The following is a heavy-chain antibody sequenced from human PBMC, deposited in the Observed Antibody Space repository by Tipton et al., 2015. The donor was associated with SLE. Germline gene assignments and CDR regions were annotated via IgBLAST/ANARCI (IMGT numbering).Heavy chain of an antibody. Sequence: LRLSCAVYGGSISSHYWSWIRQSPGKGLEWIGYIYYSGSTNYNPSLKSRVTISVDTSKNQFSLKLSSVTAADTAVYYCAREAEQQLEAFDIWGQGTMVTVSS. V-gene: IGHV4-59*11. J-gene: IGHJ3*02. D-gene: IGHD6-13*01. CDR3: AREAEQQLEAFDI. CDR1: GGSISSHY. CDR2: IYYSGST.